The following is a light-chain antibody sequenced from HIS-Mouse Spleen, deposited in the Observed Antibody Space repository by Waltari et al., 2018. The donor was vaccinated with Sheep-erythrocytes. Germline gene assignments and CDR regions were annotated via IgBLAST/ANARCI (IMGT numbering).Light chain of an antibody. J-gene: IGLJ1*01. CDR1: SSDVGGYTY. CDR3: SSYAGSNNYV. Sequence: QSALTQPRSVSGSPGQSVTISCTGTSSDVGGYTYFSWYQQHPGKAPKLMIYEVSKRPSGVPDRFSGSKSGNTASLTVSGLQAEDEADYYCSSYAGSNNYVFGTGTKVTVL. V-gene: IGLV2-8*01. CDR2: EVS.